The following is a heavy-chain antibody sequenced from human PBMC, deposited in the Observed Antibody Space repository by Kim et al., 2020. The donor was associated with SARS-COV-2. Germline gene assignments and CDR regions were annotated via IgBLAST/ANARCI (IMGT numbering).Heavy chain of an antibody. CDR3: ARGSYTLPVYFDY. D-gene: IGHD1-1*01. J-gene: IGHJ4*02. Sequence: NPSRKRRVTISVDTSKNQFSLKLSSVTAADTAVYYCARGSYTLPVYFDYWGQGTLVTVSS. V-gene: IGHV4-34*01.